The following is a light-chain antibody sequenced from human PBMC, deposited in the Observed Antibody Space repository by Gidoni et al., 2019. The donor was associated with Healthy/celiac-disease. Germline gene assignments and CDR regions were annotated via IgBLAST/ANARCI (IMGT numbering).Light chain of an antibody. V-gene: IGKV3-11*01. Sequence: EIVLTQSPATLSLSPGEKATLSCRASQSVSSYLACHQQKPGQAPRLLIYAASNRATGIPARFSGSGSGTDFTLTISRLAPEDFVVYYCQQRSNLLTFGGGTKVEIK. J-gene: IGKJ4*01. CDR2: AAS. CDR3: QQRSNLLT. CDR1: QSVSSY.